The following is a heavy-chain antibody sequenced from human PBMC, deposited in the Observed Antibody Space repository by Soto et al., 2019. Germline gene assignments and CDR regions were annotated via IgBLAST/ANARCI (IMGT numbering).Heavy chain of an antibody. J-gene: IGHJ5*02. D-gene: IGHD5-12*01. CDR2: IYYSGTT. CDR1: GDTISTTDYY. Sequence: SETLSLTCTVSGDTISTTDYYWGWIRQPPGKGLEWIGSIYYSGTTYYNPSLESRVSISVDTSKNQFSLKLSSVTAADTAVYFCARCSAYNAWFDPWGQGTLVTVSS. V-gene: IGHV4-39*01. CDR3: ARCSAYNAWFDP.